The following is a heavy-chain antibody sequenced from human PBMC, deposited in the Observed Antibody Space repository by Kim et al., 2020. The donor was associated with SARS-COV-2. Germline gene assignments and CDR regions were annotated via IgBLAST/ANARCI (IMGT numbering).Heavy chain of an antibody. V-gene: IGHV4-30-2*05. CDR3: ARVPDYSNDYFDY. D-gene: IGHD4-4*01. J-gene: IGHJ4*02. Sequence: NPSLKSRVTISVDTSKNQFSLKLSSVTAADTAVYYCARVPDYSNDYFDYWGQGTLVTVSS.